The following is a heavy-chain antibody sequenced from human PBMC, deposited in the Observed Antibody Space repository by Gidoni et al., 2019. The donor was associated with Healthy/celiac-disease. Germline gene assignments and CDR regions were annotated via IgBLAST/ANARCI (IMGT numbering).Heavy chain of an antibody. Sequence: QMQLVQSGPEVKKPGTSAKVSCKASGFTFTSYAMQWVRQARGQRLEWIGWIVVGSGNTNYAQKFQERVTITRDMSTSTAYMELSSLRSEDTAVYYCAAAGAPHYYYYYGMDVWGQGTTVTVSS. J-gene: IGHJ6*02. D-gene: IGHD1-26*01. V-gene: IGHV1-58*02. CDR2: IVVGSGNT. CDR1: GFTFTSYA. CDR3: AAAGAPHYYYYYGMDV.